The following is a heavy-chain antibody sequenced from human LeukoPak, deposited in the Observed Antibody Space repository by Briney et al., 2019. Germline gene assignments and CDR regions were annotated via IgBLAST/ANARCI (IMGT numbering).Heavy chain of an antibody. CDR2: ISNNARTI. Sequence: GGSLRLSCAASGFIFSSYEMNWVRQAPGKGLEWVSYISNNARTIYYADSVKGRFTISRDNAKNSLYLQMNSLRAEDTAVYYCARNYGMDVWGKGTTVTVSS. V-gene: IGHV3-48*03. CDR3: ARNYGMDV. J-gene: IGHJ6*04. CDR1: GFIFSSYE.